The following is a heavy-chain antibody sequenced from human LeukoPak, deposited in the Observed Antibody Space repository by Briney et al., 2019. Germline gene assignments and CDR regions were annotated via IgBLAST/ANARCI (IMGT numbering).Heavy chain of an antibody. V-gene: IGHV4-31*03. D-gene: IGHD3-10*01. CDR1: GGSISSGGYY. Sequence: PSETLSLTCTVSGGSISSGGYYWSWIRQHPGKGLEWIGYIYYSGSTYYNPSLKSRVTISVDTSKNQFSLKLSSVTAADTAVYYCARDRGNPYAFDIWGQGTMVTVSS. CDR2: IYYSGST. CDR3: ARDRGNPYAFDI. J-gene: IGHJ3*02.